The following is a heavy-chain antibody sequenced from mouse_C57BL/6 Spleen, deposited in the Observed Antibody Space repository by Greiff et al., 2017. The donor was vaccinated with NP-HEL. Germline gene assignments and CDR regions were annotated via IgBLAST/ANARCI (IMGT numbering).Heavy chain of an antibody. D-gene: IGHD1-1*01. CDR3: ARGDYYGEEDY. J-gene: IGHJ4*01. CDR1: GYAFSSSW. V-gene: IGHV1-82*01. CDR2: IYPGDGDT. Sequence: VKLQESGPELVKPGASVKISCKASGYAFSSSWMNWVKQRPGKGLEWIGRIYPGDGDTNYNGKFKGKATLTADKSSSTAYMQLSSLTSEDSAVYFCARGDYYGEEDYWGQGTSVTVSS.